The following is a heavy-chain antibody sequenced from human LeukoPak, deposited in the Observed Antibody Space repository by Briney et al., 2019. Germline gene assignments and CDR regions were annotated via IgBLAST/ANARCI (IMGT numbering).Heavy chain of an antibody. V-gene: IGHV3-23*01. Sequence: GGSLRLSCAASGFTFSSYAMSWVRQAPGKGLEWVSAISGSGGSTYYADSVKGRFTISRDNSKNTLYLQMNSLRAEDTAVNYCAKDPAKSDAFDIWGQGTMVTVSS. CDR2: ISGSGGST. J-gene: IGHJ3*02. CDR3: AKDPAKSDAFDI. CDR1: GFTFSSYA. D-gene: IGHD2-2*01.